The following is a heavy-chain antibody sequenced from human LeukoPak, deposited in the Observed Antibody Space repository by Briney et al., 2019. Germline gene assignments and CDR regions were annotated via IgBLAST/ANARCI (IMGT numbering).Heavy chain of an antibody. J-gene: IGHJ6*02. CDR2: IYYSGST. CDR3: ARDPDIVVVPAANGMDV. Sequence: SETLSLTCTVSGGSISSYYWSWIRHPPGKGLEWIGYIYYSGSTNYNPSLKSRVTISVDTSKNQFSLKLSSVTAADTAVYYCARDPDIVVVPAANGMDVWGQGTTVTVSS. CDR1: GGSISSYY. D-gene: IGHD2-2*01. V-gene: IGHV4-59*12.